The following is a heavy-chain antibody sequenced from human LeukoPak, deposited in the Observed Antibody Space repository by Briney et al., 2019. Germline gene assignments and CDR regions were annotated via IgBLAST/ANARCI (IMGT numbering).Heavy chain of an antibody. Sequence: PGGSLRLSCAASGXTFSSYWVHWVRQAPGKGLVWVSRITSDGSSTSYADSVKGRFTISRDNAKNTLYLQMNSLRAEDTAVYYCARDGGDDAFDIWGQGTMVTVSS. CDR2: ITSDGSST. D-gene: IGHD3-10*01. J-gene: IGHJ3*02. CDR3: ARDGGDDAFDI. CDR1: GXTFSSYW. V-gene: IGHV3-74*01.